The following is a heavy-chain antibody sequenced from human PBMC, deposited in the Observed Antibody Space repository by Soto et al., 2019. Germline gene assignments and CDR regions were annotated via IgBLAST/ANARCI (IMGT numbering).Heavy chain of an antibody. CDR3: ARGLIVATIGLGYYYGMDV. J-gene: IGHJ6*02. CDR1: GGTFSSYA. V-gene: IGHV1-69*05. Sequence: SVKVSCKASGGTFSSYAISWVRQAPGQGLEWMGGIIPIFGTANYAQKFQGRVTMTRDTSISTAYMELSRLRSDDTAVYYCARGLIVATIGLGYYYGMDVWGQGTTVTVSS. CDR2: IIPIFGTA. D-gene: IGHD5-12*01.